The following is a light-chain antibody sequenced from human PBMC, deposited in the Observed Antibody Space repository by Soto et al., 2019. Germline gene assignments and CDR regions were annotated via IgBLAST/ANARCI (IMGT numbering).Light chain of an antibody. V-gene: IGLV2-14*01. CDR3: SSYTASGV. CDR1: RSNVGGHNY. Sequence: QLVLTQPASVSGSPGQSITISCTGTRSNVGGHNYVSWYQQHPGQTPKLIIFAVSNRPSGVSNRFSGSKSGNTASLTISGLQPEDEADYYCSSYTASGVFGGGTKVTVL. J-gene: IGLJ3*02. CDR2: AVS.